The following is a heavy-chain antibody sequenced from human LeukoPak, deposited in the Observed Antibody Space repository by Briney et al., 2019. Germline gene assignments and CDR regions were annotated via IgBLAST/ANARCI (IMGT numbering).Heavy chain of an antibody. CDR2: IDPSDSYT. CDR1: GFSSINYW. V-gene: IGHV5-10-1*01. D-gene: IGHD1-26*01. CDR3: ARLGAGAWNY. J-gene: IGHJ4*02. Sequence: GESLRISCKDSGFSSINYWISWVRQMPGKGLEWMGRIDPSDSYTNYSPSFRGHVTISFDKSISTAYLQWSSLKASDTAIYYCARLGAGAWNYWGQGTPVTVSS.